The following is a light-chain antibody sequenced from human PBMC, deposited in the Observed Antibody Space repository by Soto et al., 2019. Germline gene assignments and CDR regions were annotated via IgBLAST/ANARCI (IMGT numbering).Light chain of an antibody. CDR2: DVN. Sequence: QSVLTQPRSVSGSPGQSVTISCTGTSSDVGGYEYVSWYQQDQGKAPQLIIYDVNKRPSGVPDRFSGSKSGNTASLTISGLQTDDETDYYCCSYAGSYTWVFGGGTKVTVL. V-gene: IGLV2-11*01. CDR1: SSDVGGYEY. CDR3: CSYAGSYTWV. J-gene: IGLJ3*02.